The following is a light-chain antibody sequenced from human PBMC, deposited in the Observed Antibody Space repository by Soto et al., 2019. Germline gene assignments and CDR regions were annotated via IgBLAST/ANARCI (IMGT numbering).Light chain of an antibody. V-gene: IGLV1-44*01. CDR2: TNY. CDR1: SSNIGTNP. Sequence: QSVLTQPPSASGTPGQRVTISCSGSSSNIGTNPVNWYQQLPGTAPKLLIYTNYQRPSGVPDRFSGSKSGTSASLAISGLQSEDEADYYCAAWDDSLNGHVFGTGTKV. J-gene: IGLJ1*01. CDR3: AAWDDSLNGHV.